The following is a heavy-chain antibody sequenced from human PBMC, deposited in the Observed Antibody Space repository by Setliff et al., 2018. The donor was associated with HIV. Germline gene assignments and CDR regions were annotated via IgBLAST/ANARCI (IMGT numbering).Heavy chain of an antibody. V-gene: IGHV4-4*07. D-gene: IGHD3-10*01. J-gene: IGHJ2*01. CDR2: VYASAYS. CDR3: ARDWVTRSNYYGSGSPWYFDF. CDR1: GDSIGDYY. Sequence: PSETLSLTCTVSGDSIGDYYWNWIRQPAGKGLEWIGRVYASAYSNYNPSLKSRVTMSVDTSQNQFSLKLRSVNAADTAVHYCARDWVTRSNYYGSGSPWYFDFWGRGILVTVSS.